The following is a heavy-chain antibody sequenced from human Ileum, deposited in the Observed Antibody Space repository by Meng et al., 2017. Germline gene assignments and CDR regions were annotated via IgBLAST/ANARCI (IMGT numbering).Heavy chain of an antibody. Sequence: AQLQESGPRLVKPSGTLSLPCAVSGTWWSWVRQPPGKGLEWIGEIFQSGRTNYNPSLKSRVTISIDKSKSQISLQLSAVTAADTAVYSCATSNDRDVYYLGYWGQGTLVTVSS. J-gene: IGHJ4*02. CDR2: IFQSGRT. CDR1: GTW. D-gene: IGHD3-22*01. CDR3: ATSNDRDVYYLGY. V-gene: IGHV4-4*02.